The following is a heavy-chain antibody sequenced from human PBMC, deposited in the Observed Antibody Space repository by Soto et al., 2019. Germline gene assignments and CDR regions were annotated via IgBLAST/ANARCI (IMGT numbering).Heavy chain of an antibody. J-gene: IGHJ5*02. D-gene: IGHD1-26*01. CDR2: IWYDASNK. V-gene: IGHV3-33*01. CDR1: GFTFSSYG. Sequence: QVQLVESGGGVVQPGRSLRLSCAASGFTFSSYGMHLVRQAPGKGLEWVAVIWYDASNKYYADSVKGRFTISRDNSKSTLYLQISSLRAEDTAVYYCARDLAGRFDPWGQGTPVTVSS. CDR3: ARDLAGRFDP.